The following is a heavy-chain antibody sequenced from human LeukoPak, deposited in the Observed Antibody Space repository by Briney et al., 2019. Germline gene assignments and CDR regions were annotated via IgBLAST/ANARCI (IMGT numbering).Heavy chain of an antibody. D-gene: IGHD4-17*01. CDR3: ARSYGDSYEGGYY. Sequence: GGSLRLSCAASGFTFSSYAMHWVRQAPGKGLEWVAVISYDGSNKYYADSVKGRFTISRDNSKNTLYLQMNSLRAEDTAVYYCARSYGDSYEGGYYWGQGTLVTVSS. J-gene: IGHJ4*02. CDR2: ISYDGSNK. V-gene: IGHV3-30-3*01. CDR1: GFTFSSYA.